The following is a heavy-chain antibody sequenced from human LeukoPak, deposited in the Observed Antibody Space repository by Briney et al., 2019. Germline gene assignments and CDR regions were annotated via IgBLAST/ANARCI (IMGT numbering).Heavy chain of an antibody. CDR3: ARGSSSRANYDFWSGYYDYYYYYYMDV. D-gene: IGHD3-3*01. Sequence: ASVKVSCKASGYTFTSYYMHWVRQAPGQGLEWMGIINPSGGSTSYAQKFQGRVTMTTDTSTSTAYMELRSLRSDDTAVYYCARGSSSRANYDFWSGYYDYYYYYYMDVWGKGTTVTVSS. J-gene: IGHJ6*03. V-gene: IGHV1-46*01. CDR1: GYTFTSYY. CDR2: INPSGGST.